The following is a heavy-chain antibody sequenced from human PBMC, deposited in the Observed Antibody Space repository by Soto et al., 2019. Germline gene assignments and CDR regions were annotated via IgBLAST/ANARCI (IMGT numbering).Heavy chain of an antibody. Sequence: EVQDVESGGGLVQPGGSLRLSCAASGFTFSRFWMSWVRQAPGKGLEWVANIKEDGSEEHYIDSVKGRFTISRDNAKNSLNLKMNSLGVEATAIYSCARDYAAGVDFRGQGTLSPSPQ. CDR2: IKEDGSEE. CDR1: GFTFSRFW. V-gene: IGHV3-7*01. CDR3: ARDYAAGVDF. J-gene: IGHJ4*02. D-gene: IGHD3-16*01.